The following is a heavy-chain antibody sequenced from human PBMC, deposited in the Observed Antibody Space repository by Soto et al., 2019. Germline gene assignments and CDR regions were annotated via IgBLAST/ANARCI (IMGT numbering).Heavy chain of an antibody. J-gene: IGHJ5*02. CDR3: ARVPDR. CDR1: GGSISSYF. CDR2: IYYTGST. V-gene: IGHV4-59*12. Sequence: SETLSLTCTVSGGSISSYFWSWIRQPPGKGLEWIGYIYYTGSTNYNPSLKSRVTISVDRSKNQFSLKLSSVTAADTAVYYCARVPDRWGQGTLVTVSS. D-gene: IGHD2-2*01.